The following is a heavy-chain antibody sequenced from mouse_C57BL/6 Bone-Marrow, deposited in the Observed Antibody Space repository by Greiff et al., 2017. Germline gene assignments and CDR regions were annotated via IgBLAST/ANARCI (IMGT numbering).Heavy chain of an antibody. D-gene: IGHD2-2*01. V-gene: IGHV5-17*01. CDR1: VFTFSDYG. CDR2: ISSGSSTI. Sequence: EVKLMESGGGLVKPGGSLTLSCAASVFTFSDYGMHWVRQAPEKGLEWVAYISSGSSTIYYADTVRGRFTISRDTAKNTLFLQMTSLGSEDTAMYYCARGWLPAWFAYWGQGTLVTGSA. CDR3: ARGWLPAWFAY. J-gene: IGHJ3*01.